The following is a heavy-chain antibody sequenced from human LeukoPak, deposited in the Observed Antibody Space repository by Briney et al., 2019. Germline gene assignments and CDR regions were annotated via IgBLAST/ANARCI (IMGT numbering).Heavy chain of an antibody. Sequence: SVKVSCKASGGTFSSYAISWVRQAPGQGLEWMGRIIPILGIANHAQKFQGRVTITADKSTSTAYMELSSLRSEDTAVYYCARARTVTVATSDYWGQGTLVTVSS. D-gene: IGHD5-12*01. J-gene: IGHJ4*02. CDR3: ARARTVTVATSDY. CDR2: IIPILGIA. V-gene: IGHV1-69*04. CDR1: GGTFSSYA.